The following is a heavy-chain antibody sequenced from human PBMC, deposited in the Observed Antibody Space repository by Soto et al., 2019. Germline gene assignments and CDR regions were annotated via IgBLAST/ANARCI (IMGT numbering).Heavy chain of an antibody. CDR3: ARAYGGYADY. CDR1: CCSLSSVY. J-gene: IGHJ4*02. Sequence: SGTPSLTPPFSCCSLSSVYLGWIRQPPGKGLEWIGYTHYSGSTNYNPSLKSRVTISVDTSKNQFSLKLSSVTAADTAVYYCARAYGGYADYWGQGALVTVSS. V-gene: IGHV4-59*01. D-gene: IGHD5-12*01. CDR2: THYSGST.